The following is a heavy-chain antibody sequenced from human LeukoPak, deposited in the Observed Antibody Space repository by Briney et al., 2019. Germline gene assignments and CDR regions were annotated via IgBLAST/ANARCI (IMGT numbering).Heavy chain of an antibody. D-gene: IGHD3-22*01. CDR3: ARLARDSSGYCFDY. J-gene: IGHJ4*02. CDR1: GFTFTNYW. V-gene: IGHV3-7*01. CDR2: IKQDGREK. Sequence: GGSLRLSCAASGFTFTNYWMSWVRQAPGKGLEWVANIKQDGREKHYVDSVKGRFTISRDNAKSTLYLQMNSLRAEDTAVYYCARLARDSSGYCFDYWGQGTLVTVST.